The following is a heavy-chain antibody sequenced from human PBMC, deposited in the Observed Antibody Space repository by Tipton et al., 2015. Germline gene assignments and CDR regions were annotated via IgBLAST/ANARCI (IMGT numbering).Heavy chain of an antibody. V-gene: IGHV4-31*03. J-gene: IGHJ6*02. CDR2: IYYSGST. CDR1: GDSISSGAYY. D-gene: IGHD6-13*01. CDR3: ARDSDSSSPNYYYGMDV. Sequence: TLSLTCTVSGDSISSGAYYWSWIRQHPGKGLEWIGYIYYSGSTYYNPSLKSRVAISVDTSNNQFSLKMSFVTAADTAVYFCARDSDSSSPNYYYGMDVWGQGTTVTVSS.